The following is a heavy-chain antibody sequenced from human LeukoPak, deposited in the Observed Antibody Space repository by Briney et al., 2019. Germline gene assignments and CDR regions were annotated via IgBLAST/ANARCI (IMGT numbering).Heavy chain of an antibody. J-gene: IGHJ6*02. CDR2: ISAYNGNT. CDR1: GYTFTSYG. Sequence: ASVKVSCKASGYTFTSYGISWVQQAPGQGLEWMGWISAYNGNTNYAQKLQGRVTMTTDTSTSTAYMELRSLRSDDTAVYYCARDTPNSSGWPHYYYYGMDVWGQGTTVTVSS. CDR3: ARDTPNSSGWPHYYYYGMDV. V-gene: IGHV1-18*01. D-gene: IGHD6-19*01.